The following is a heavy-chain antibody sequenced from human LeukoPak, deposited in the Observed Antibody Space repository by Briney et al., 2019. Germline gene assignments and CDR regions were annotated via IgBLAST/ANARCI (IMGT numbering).Heavy chain of an antibody. V-gene: IGHV3-23*01. J-gene: IGHJ4*02. CDR1: GFAFNSFA. D-gene: IGHD3-10*01. CDR2: TSGSGAAT. Sequence: GGSLRLSCAASGFAFNSFAMAWVRQPPGRRLEWVSATSGSGAATYYADSVKGRFTISRDNSKNTLYLQMTSLRAEDTAVYYCAKDRLYHGSGSQTNFDHWGQGTLVIVSS. CDR3: AKDRLYHGSGSQTNFDH.